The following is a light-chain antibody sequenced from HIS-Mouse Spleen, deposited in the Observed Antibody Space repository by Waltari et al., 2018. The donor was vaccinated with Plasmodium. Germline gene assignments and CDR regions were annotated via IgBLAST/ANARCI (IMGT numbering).Light chain of an antibody. V-gene: IGLV1-47*01. CDR2: RNT. J-gene: IGLJ2*01. CDR3: AAWDDSLV. Sequence: QSVLTQPPSASGTPGQRVTISCSGSSSNIGSNYVYWYQQLPGTAPQLLIYRNTQRPSGVPDRFSGSKSGTSASLAISGLRSEDEADYYCAAWDDSLVFGGGTKLTVL. CDR1: SSNIGSNY.